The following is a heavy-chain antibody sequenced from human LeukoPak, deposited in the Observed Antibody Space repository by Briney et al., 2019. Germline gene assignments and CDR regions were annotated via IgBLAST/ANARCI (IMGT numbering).Heavy chain of an antibody. CDR2: ISSSSSYI. J-gene: IGHJ4*02. CDR3: ARGPYDYGDYSRG. D-gene: IGHD4-17*01. CDR1: GFTFSSYG. V-gene: IGHV3-21*01. Sequence: GGSLRLSCAASGFTFSSYGMNWVRQAPGKGLXXVSSISSSSSYIYYADSVKGRFTISRDNAKNSLYLQMNSLRAEDTAVYYCARGPYDYGDYSRGWGQGTLVTVSS.